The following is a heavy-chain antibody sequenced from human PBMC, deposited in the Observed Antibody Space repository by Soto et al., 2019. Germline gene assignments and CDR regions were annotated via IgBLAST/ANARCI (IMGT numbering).Heavy chain of an antibody. CDR1: GFTFSNSW. CDR2: IKSKTDGGTT. Sequence: KPGGSLRLSCAASGFTFSNSWMSWVRQAPGKGLEWVGRIKSKTDGGTTDYAAPVKGRFTISRDDSKNTLYLQMNSLKTEDTAVYYCTTDRRLGDLWSGYFSLGYVWGSYQVLDYWGQGTLVTVSS. J-gene: IGHJ4*02. D-gene: IGHD3-16*02. CDR3: TTDRRLGDLWSGYFSLGYVWGSYQVLDY. V-gene: IGHV3-15*01.